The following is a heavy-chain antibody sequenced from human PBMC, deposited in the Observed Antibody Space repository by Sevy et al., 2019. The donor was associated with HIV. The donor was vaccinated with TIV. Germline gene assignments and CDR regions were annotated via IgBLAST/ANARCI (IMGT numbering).Heavy chain of an antibody. Sequence: GGSLRLSCAASGFTFSSYEMNWVRQAPGKGLEWISYITLSGSTMYYADSVKGRFTISRDNAKNSLYLQMNSLRAEDTAAYYCARDRQGITVAGTAIDYWGQGTLVTVSS. CDR1: GFTFSSYE. V-gene: IGHV3-48*03. CDR3: ARDRQGITVAGTAIDY. CDR2: ITLSGSTM. J-gene: IGHJ4*02. D-gene: IGHD6-19*01.